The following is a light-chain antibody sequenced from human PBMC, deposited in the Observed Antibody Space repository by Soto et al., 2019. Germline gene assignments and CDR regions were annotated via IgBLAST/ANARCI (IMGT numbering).Light chain of an antibody. CDR1: SSDFGIFNL. CDR2: EVS. J-gene: IGLJ3*02. V-gene: IGLV2-23*02. CDR3: CSYAGSRTWV. Sequence: QSAPIQPASVAGSPGQSITISCTGSSSDFGIFNLVFWYQQYPGKAPKLVLYEVSKWPSGISHRFSGSKSGNTASLTISGLQAEDEADYYCCSYAGSRTWVFGGETKVTVL.